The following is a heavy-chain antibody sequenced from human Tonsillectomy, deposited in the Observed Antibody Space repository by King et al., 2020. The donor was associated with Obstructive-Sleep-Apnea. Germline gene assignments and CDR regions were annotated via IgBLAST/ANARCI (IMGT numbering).Heavy chain of an antibody. CDR2: ISAHNGNT. Sequence: QLVQSGAEVKKPGASVMLSCKASGYIFINYGIHWVRQAPGQGLEWVGWISAHNGNTKYAQKVQGRATMATDTSTSTAYMELRSLRSDDTAVYYCARNQEITYHYDSSGYSCGGQGTLVTVSS. V-gene: IGHV1-18*01. J-gene: IGHJ4*02. D-gene: IGHD3-22*01. CDR1: GYIFINYG. CDR3: ARNQEITYHYDSSGYSC.